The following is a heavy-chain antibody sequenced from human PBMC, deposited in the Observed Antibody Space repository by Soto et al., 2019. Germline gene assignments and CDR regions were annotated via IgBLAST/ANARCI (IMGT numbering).Heavy chain of an antibody. CDR1: GYTFTSYA. CDR2: INAGNGNT. CDR3: ARSPPPDDYDSSGTFDY. V-gene: IGHV1-3*01. Sequence: ASVKVSCKASGYTFTSYAMHWVRQAPGQRLEWMGWINAGNGNTKYSQKFQGRVTITRDTSASTAYMELSSLRSEDTAVYYCARSPPPDDYDSSGTFDYWGQGTLVTVSS. D-gene: IGHD3-22*01. J-gene: IGHJ4*02.